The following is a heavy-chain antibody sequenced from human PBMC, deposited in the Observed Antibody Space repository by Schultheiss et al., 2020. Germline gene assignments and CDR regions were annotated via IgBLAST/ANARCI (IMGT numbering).Heavy chain of an antibody. CDR1: GFTFSSYS. J-gene: IGHJ4*02. CDR3: ARDPPVAGAFDY. V-gene: IGHV3-33*08. Sequence: GGSLRLSCAASGFTFSSYSMNWVRQAPGKGLEWVAVIWYDGSNKYYADSVKGRFTISRDNSKNTLYLQMNSLRAEDTAVYYCARDPPVAGAFDYWGQGTLVNVSS. D-gene: IGHD6-19*01. CDR2: IWYDGSNK.